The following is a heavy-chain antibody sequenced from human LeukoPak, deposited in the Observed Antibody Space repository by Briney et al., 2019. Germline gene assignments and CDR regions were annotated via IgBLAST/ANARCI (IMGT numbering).Heavy chain of an antibody. D-gene: IGHD3-10*01. J-gene: IGHJ3*02. CDR3: ARGRVTMVRGVLYDAFDI. V-gene: IGHV4-30-2*01. CDR1: GGSISSGGYS. Sequence: SETLSLTCAVSGGSISSGGYSWSWIRQPPGKGLEWIGYIYHSGSTYYNPSLKSRVTISVDRSKNQFSLKLSSVTAADTCVYYCARGRVTMVRGVLYDAFDIWGQGTMVTVSS. CDR2: IYHSGST.